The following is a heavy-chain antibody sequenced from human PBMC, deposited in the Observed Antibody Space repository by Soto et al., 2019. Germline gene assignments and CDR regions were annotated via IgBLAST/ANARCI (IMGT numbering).Heavy chain of an antibody. CDR3: ARAPSTTRFSYYYYYGMDV. J-gene: IGHJ6*02. V-gene: IGHV4-34*01. CDR1: GGSFSGYY. D-gene: IGHD4-4*01. CDR2: INHSGST. Sequence: QVQLQQWGAGLLKPSETLSLTFAVYGGSFSGYYWSWIRQPPGKGLEWIGEINHSGSTNYNPSLKSRVTISVDTSKNQFSLKLSSVTAADTAVYYCARAPSTTRFSYYYYYGMDVWGQGTTVTVSS.